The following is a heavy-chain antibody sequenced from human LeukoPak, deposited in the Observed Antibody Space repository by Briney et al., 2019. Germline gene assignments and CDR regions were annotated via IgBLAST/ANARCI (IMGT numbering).Heavy chain of an antibody. CDR1: GLTFNTAW. CDR3: ATDPVGYYGSGAGQ. V-gene: IGHV3-15*01. D-gene: IGHD3-10*01. J-gene: IGHJ4*02. CDR2: IKRTSDGGTS. Sequence: GGSLRLSCVASGLTFNTAWMTWVRQAPGKGLEWVGRIKRTSDGGTSDYSAAVKGRFSISRDDSKNTIYLQMNSLKPEDTALYYRATDPVGYYGSGAGQWGQGTLVTVSS.